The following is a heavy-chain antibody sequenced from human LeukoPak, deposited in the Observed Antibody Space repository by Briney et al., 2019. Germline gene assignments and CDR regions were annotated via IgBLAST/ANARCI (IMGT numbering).Heavy chain of an antibody. CDR1: GFTFTNYW. J-gene: IGHJ4*02. D-gene: IGHD5-12*01. V-gene: IGHV3-7*01. CDR3: ARDLVVATIFGFDY. CDR2: IKQDGSDK. Sequence: GGSLRLSCAASGFTFTNYWMTWVRQAPGKGLEWVANIKQDGSDKYYVDSVKGRFTISRDNAKNSLYLQMNSLRAEDTAVYYCARDLVVATIFGFDYWGQGTLVTVSS.